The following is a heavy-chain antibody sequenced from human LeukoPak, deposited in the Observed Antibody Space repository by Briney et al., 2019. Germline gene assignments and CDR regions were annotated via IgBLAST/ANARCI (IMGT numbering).Heavy chain of an antibody. V-gene: IGHV3-23*01. J-gene: IGHJ6*02. D-gene: IGHD6-19*01. Sequence: GGFLRLSCAASGFTFSTYAMTWVRQAPGKGLEWVSAISSDATYTYYADSVKGRFTISRDNSKNTLFLEMNSLRAEDTATYYCTKDGAGTYYGLDVWGQGTTVIVSS. CDR2: ISSDATYT. CDR1: GFTFSTYA. CDR3: TKDGAGTYYGLDV.